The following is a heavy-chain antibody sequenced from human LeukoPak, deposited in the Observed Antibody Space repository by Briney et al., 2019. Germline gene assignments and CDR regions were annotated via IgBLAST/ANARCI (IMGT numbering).Heavy chain of an antibody. D-gene: IGHD2-2*01. CDR2: INAGNGNT. J-gene: IGHJ1*01. V-gene: IGHV1-3*01. Sequence: ASVKVSCKASGYTFTSYAMHWVRQAPGQRLEWMGWINAGNGNTKYSQKFQGRVTITRDTSASTAYMELSSLRSEDTAVYYCAREYCSSTSCSRSPFQHWGQGTLVTVSS. CDR3: AREYCSSTSCSRSPFQH. CDR1: GYTFTSYA.